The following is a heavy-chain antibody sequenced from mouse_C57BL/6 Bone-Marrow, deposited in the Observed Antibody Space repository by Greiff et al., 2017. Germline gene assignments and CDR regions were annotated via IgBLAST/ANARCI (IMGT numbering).Heavy chain of an antibody. CDR2: INPNNGGT. CDR3: APITTVGDY. D-gene: IGHD1-1*01. CDR1: GYTFTDYY. J-gene: IGHJ2*01. Sequence: EVQLQQSGPELVKPGASVKISCKASGYTFTDYYMNWVKQSHGKSLEWIGDINPNNGGTSYNQKFKGKATLTVDKSSSTAYMELRSLTSEDSAVYYCAPITTVGDYWGQGTTLTVSS. V-gene: IGHV1-26*01.